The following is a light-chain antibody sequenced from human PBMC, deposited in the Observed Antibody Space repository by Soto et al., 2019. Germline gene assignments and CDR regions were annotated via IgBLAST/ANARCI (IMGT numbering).Light chain of an antibody. CDR3: QQYNSYSPKT. J-gene: IGKJ1*01. Sequence: DIKMNHAPSTLSASIGDRVTITCRASQTISSWLAWYQQKPGQAPKLLIYKASSLESAVPSRFSGSGSGTEFTLTISGLQPDDFATYYCQQYNSYSPKTFGQGIKV. CDR2: KAS. V-gene: IGKV1-5*03. CDR1: QTISSW.